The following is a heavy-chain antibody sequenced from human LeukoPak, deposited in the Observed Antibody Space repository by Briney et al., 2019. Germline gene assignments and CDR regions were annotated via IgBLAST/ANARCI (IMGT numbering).Heavy chain of an antibody. V-gene: IGHV4-38-2*02. CDR2: IYHSGST. J-gene: IGHJ5*02. D-gene: IGHD6-13*01. CDR1: GYSISSGYY. CDR3: AREALSQQLVPYNWFDP. Sequence: PSETLSLTCTVSGYSISSGYYWGWIRQPPGKGLEWIGSIYHSGSTYYNPSLKSRVTISVDTSKNQFSLKLSSVTAADTAVYYCAREALSQQLVPYNWFDPWGQGTLVTVSS.